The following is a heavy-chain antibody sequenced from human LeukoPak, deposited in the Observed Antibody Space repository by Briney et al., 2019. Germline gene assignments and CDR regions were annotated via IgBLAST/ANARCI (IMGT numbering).Heavy chain of an antibody. CDR1: GFTLSSYA. J-gene: IGHJ4*02. CDR3: ATTSTGSIAAANHYFDY. CDR2: ISGSGGST. V-gene: IGHV3-23*01. Sequence: GGSLRLSCAASGFTLSSYAMSWVRQAPGKGLEWVSAISGSGGSTYYADSVKGRFTISRDNSKNTLYLQMNSLRAEDTAVYYCATTSTGSIAAANHYFDYWGQGTLVTVSS. D-gene: IGHD6-13*01.